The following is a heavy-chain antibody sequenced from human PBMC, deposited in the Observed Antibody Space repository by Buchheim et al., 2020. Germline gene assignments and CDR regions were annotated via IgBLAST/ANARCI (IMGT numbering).Heavy chain of an antibody. Sequence: QVQLVESGGGVVQPGRSLRLSCAASGFTFSSYGMHWVRQAPGKGLEWVAVIWYDGSNKYYADSVKGRFTISRDNSKNTLYLQMNSLRAEDTAVYYCARVVDSSSWYNYYYYYGMDVWGQGTT. CDR2: IWYDGSNK. CDR3: ARVVDSSSWYNYYYYYGMDV. D-gene: IGHD6-13*01. V-gene: IGHV3-33*01. CDR1: GFTFSSYG. J-gene: IGHJ6*02.